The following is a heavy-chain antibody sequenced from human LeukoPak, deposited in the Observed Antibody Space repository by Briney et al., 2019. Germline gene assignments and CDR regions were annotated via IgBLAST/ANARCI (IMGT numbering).Heavy chain of an antibody. CDR2: IYYRGST. CDR1: GGSISSPY. Sequence: SETLSLTCSVSGGSISSPYWSWIRQSPGKGLEWIGYIYYRGSTHHNPSLKSRVTMSVDTSKNQLSLKLNSVTAADTATYYCARQVTAAAGTNWFDPWGQGTLVTVSS. V-gene: IGHV4-59*08. D-gene: IGHD6-13*01. CDR3: ARQVTAAAGTNWFDP. J-gene: IGHJ5*02.